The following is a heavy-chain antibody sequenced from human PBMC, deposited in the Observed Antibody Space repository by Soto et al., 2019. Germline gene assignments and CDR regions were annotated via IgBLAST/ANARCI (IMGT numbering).Heavy chain of an antibody. CDR1: GFTFSSYA. CDR2: ISGSGGST. Sequence: GGSLRLSCAASGFTFSSYAMSWVRQAPGKGLEWVSAISGSGGSTYYADSVKGRFTISRDNSKNTLYLQMNSLRAEDTAVYYCAKGTDNDILTGYQVYGMDVWGQGTTVTSP. V-gene: IGHV3-23*01. J-gene: IGHJ6*02. CDR3: AKGTDNDILTGYQVYGMDV. D-gene: IGHD3-9*01.